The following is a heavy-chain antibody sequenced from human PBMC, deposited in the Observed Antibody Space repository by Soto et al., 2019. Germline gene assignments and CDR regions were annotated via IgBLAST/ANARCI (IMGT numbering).Heavy chain of an antibody. J-gene: IGHJ6*02. D-gene: IGHD4-4*01. CDR2: ISYDGSNK. CDR1: GFTFSSYA. CDR3: ASSMTTVTYYYYYAMDV. Sequence: PGGSLRLSCAASGFTFSSYAMHWVRQAPGKGLEWVAVISYDGSNKYYADSVKGRFTISRDNSKNTLYLQMNSLRAEDTAVYYCASSMTTVTYYYYYAMDVWGQAPTVTLS. V-gene: IGHV3-30-3*01.